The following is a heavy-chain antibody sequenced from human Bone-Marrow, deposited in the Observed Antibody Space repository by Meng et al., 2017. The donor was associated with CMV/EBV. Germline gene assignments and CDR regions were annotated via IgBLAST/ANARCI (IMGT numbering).Heavy chain of an antibody. Sequence: ASVKVSCKASGYTFTGYYMHWVRQAPGQGLEWMGWINPNSGGTNYAQKFQGRVTMTRDTSISTAYMELSRLRSDDTAVYYCARGYCSSTSCYRASYAFDIWGQGTMATFSS. CDR3: ARGYCSSTSCYRASYAFDI. J-gene: IGHJ3*02. CDR1: GYTFTGYY. V-gene: IGHV1-2*02. D-gene: IGHD2-2*01. CDR2: INPNSGGT.